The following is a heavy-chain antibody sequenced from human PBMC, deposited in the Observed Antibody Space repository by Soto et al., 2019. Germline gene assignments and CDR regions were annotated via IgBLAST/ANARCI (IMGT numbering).Heavy chain of an antibody. Sequence: LRLSCAAPGFILSSYHMNWVRQAPGKGLEWVANIKEDGSERNYVDSVKGRFTISRDNAENSLYLQMNSLRVEDTAVYYCASARHIGPWGQGTMVTVSS. CDR3: ASARHIGP. CDR1: GFILSSYH. V-gene: IGHV3-7*01. J-gene: IGHJ5*02. CDR2: IKEDGSER. D-gene: IGHD2-21*01.